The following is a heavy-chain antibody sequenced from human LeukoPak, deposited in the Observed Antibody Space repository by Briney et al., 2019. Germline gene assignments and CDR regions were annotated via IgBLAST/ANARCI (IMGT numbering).Heavy chain of an antibody. CDR1: GFTFSSYG. J-gene: IGHJ4*02. Sequence: GGSLRLSCAASGFTFSSYGMSWVRQAPRKGLEWVSSISGSGGNTYYADSVKGRFTISRDNSKSTMYLQMNSLRAEDTAVYHCAKTNGYYDLWGQGTLVTVSS. V-gene: IGHV3-23*01. D-gene: IGHD3-22*01. CDR2: ISGSGGNT. CDR3: AKTNGYYDL.